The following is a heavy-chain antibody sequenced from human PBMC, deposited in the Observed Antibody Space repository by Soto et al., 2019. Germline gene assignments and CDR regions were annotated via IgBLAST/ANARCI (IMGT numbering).Heavy chain of an antibody. D-gene: IGHD5-12*01. CDR1: GGSISSGDYY. CDR2: IYYSGST. Sequence: QVQLQESGPGLVKPSQTLSLTCTVSGGSISSGDYYWSWIRQPPGKGLEWIGYIYYSGSTYYNPSLKSRVTIPLDTSKNQLSLKLSSVTAADTAVYYCARVTWLRIGGLRWFDPWGQGTLVTASS. J-gene: IGHJ5*02. V-gene: IGHV4-30-4*01. CDR3: ARVTWLRIGGLRWFDP.